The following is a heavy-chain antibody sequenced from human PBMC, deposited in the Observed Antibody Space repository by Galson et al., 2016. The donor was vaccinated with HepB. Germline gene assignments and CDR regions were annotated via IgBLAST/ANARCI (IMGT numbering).Heavy chain of an antibody. CDR2: IYPGDSET. D-gene: IGHD1-26*01. CDR3: ATSGSYGDFDY. CDR1: GYTFITKW. J-gene: IGHJ4*02. V-gene: IGHV5-51*01. Sequence: QSGAEVKKSGESLQISCKASGYTFITKWIGWVRQMPGKGLEWMGIIYPGDSETRYSPSFQGQVTFSADKSISTAYLQWSSLKASDTAMYYWATSGSYGDFDYWGQVTLVTVAS.